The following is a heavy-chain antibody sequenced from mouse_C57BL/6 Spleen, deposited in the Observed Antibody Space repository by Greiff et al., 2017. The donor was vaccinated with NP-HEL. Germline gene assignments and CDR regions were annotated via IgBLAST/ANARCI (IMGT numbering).Heavy chain of an antibody. V-gene: IGHV1-4*01. CDR3: ATGSTYAMDY. J-gene: IGHJ4*01. Sequence: QVQLQQSGAELARPGASVKMSCKASGYTFTSYTMHWVKQRPGQGLEWIGYINPSSGYTKYNQKFKDKATLTADKSSSTAYMQLSSLTSEDSAVYYCATGSTYAMDYWGQGTSVTVSS. D-gene: IGHD1-1*01. CDR1: GYTFTSYT. CDR2: INPSSGYT.